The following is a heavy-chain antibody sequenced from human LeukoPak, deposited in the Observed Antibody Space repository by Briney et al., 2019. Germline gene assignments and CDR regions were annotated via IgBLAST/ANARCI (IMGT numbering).Heavy chain of an antibody. CDR1: GGSFSGYY. J-gene: IGHJ3*02. CDR2: INHSGST. V-gene: IGHV4-34*01. Sequence: PSETLSLTCAVYGGSFSGYYWSWIRQPPGKGLEWIGEINHSGSTNYNPSLKSRVTMSVDASKNQFSLKLSSVTAADTAVYYCAREPHKRRDGYNKANPDAFDIWGQGTMVTVSS. D-gene: IGHD5-12*01. CDR3: AREPHKRRDGYNKANPDAFDI.